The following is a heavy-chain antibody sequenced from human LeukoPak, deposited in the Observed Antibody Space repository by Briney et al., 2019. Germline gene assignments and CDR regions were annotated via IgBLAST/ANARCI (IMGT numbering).Heavy chain of an antibody. J-gene: IGHJ4*02. Sequence: ASVKVSRMVSGDTLTELSMHWVRQAPGKGLEWMGGFHPEDSETVYAQKFQGRVTMTEDTSTGTAYMELSSLRSEDTAVYYCATGKIYCSSTSCSGDYWGQGTLVTVSS. CDR1: GDTLTELS. D-gene: IGHD2-2*01. V-gene: IGHV1-24*01. CDR3: ATGKIYCSSTSCSGDY. CDR2: FHPEDSET.